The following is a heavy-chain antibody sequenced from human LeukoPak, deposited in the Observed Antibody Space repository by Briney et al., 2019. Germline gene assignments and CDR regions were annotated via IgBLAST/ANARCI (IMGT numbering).Heavy chain of an antibody. CDR1: GFTFSSRDW. D-gene: IGHD3-10*01. CDR2: IKQDGSEK. Sequence: GGSLRLSCVASGFTFSSRDWMTWVRQAPGKGLEWVANIKQDGSEKNYVDSVKGRFTISRDNAKNSLFLQMNSLRAEDTAVYYCARDRYGSGSYLIFDYRSQGTLVTVSS. CDR3: ARDRYGSGSYLIFDY. V-gene: IGHV3-7*01. J-gene: IGHJ4*02.